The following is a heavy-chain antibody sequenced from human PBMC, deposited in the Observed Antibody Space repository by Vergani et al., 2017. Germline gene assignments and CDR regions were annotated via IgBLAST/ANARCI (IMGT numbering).Heavy chain of an antibody. V-gene: IGHV3-23*03. Sequence: EVQLLESGGGLVQPGGSLRLSCAASGFTFSSYAMSWVRQAPGKGLEWVSVIYSGGSSTYYADSVKGRFTISRDNSKNTLYLQMNSLRAEDTAVYYCARVIKFAWSGPVDYWGQGTLVTVSS. D-gene: IGHD3-3*01. CDR1: GFTFSSYA. J-gene: IGHJ4*02. CDR3: ARVIKFAWSGPVDY. CDR2: IYSGGSST.